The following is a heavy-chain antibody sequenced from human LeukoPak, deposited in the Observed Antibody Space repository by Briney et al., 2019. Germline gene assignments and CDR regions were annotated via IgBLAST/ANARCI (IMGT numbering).Heavy chain of an antibody. D-gene: IGHD5-24*01. CDR1: GGTFSSYA. V-gene: IGHV1-69*06. J-gene: IGHJ4*02. CDR3: ARDSRDGYNVY. CDR2: IIPIFGTA. Sequence: GASVKVSCKASGGTFSSYAISWVRQAPGQGLEWMGGIIPIFGTANYAQKFQGRVTITADKSTSTAYMELSSLRSEETAVYYCARDSRDGYNVYWGQGTIVSVSS.